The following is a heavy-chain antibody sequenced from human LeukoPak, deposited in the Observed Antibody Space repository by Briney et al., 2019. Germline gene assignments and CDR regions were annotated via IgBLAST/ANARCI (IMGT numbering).Heavy chain of an antibody. D-gene: IGHD3-10*01. CDR1: GFSFSDYA. CDR2: TSARGDGT. J-gene: IGHJ4*02. CDR3: ADYGSGSDIFDY. V-gene: IGHV3-23*01. Sequence: PGGSLRLSCVDSGFSFSDYAMSWGRQAPGKGLEWVSGTSARGDGTYYADSVKGRFTISRDNSKNTLYVEMTSLRAEDTAVYYCADYGSGSDIFDYWGQGTLVTVSS.